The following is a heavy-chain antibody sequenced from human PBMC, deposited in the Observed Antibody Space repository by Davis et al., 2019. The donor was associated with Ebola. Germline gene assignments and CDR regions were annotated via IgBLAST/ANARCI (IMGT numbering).Heavy chain of an antibody. V-gene: IGHV3-33*01. Sequence: GGSLRLSCAASGFTFSSYGMHWVRQAPGKGLEWVAVIWYDGSNKYYADSVKGRFTISRDNAKNSLYLHMNSLRAEDTAVYYCARPVESDYVWGSYRGRKYYFDYWGQGTLVTVSS. CDR1: GFTFSSYG. CDR2: IWYDGSNK. CDR3: ARPVESDYVWGSYRGRKYYFDY. J-gene: IGHJ4*02. D-gene: IGHD3-16*02.